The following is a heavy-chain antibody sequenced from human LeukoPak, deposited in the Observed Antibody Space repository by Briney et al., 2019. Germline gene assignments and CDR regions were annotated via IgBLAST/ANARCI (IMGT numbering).Heavy chain of an antibody. J-gene: IGHJ4*02. V-gene: IGHV1-18*01. CDR3: ARGRSSGWSPEDTPGSYYFDY. CDR2: ISAYNGNT. D-gene: IGHD6-19*01. Sequence: ASVKVSCKASGYTFTSYGISWVRQAPGQGLEWMGWISAYNGNTNYAQKLQGRVTMTTDTSTSTAYMELRSLRSDDTAVYYCARGRSSGWSPEDTPGSYYFDYWGQGTLVTVSS. CDR1: GYTFTSYG.